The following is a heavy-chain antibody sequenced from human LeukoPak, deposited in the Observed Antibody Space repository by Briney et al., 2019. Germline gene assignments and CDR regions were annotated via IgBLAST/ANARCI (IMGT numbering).Heavy chain of an antibody. Sequence: GGSLRLSCTTSGFTFDDYALSWVRQAPGKGLEWVGFIRSKTHGGTTEYAASVKGRFTISRGDSKSIAYLQMNSLKTEDTAVYYCLYDFGSYWGQGTLVTVSS. J-gene: IGHJ4*02. CDR3: LYDFGSY. CDR1: GFTFDDYA. CDR2: IRSKTHGGTT. V-gene: IGHV3-49*04. D-gene: IGHD3-3*01.